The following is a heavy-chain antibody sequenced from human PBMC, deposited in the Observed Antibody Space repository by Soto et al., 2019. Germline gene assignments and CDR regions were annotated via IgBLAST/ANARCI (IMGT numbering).Heavy chain of an antibody. V-gene: IGHV3-9*01. CDR1: GSNFDSYP. CDR2: ITWNSGIV. J-gene: IGHJ4*02. CDR3: TRGGGSYGGNFHK. D-gene: IGHD3-10*01. Sequence: EVKLVESGGDFGQPGGSLRLSCKAFGSNFDSYPMNWVRQVPGKSPEWVSCITWNSGIVAYADSVKGRFTISRDNADNSLYLEMSSLRPDDTALYYCTRGGGSYGGNFHKWGQGTLVTVSS.